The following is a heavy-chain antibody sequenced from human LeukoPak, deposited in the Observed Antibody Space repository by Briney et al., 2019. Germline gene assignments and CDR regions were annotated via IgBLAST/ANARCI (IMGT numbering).Heavy chain of an antibody. J-gene: IGHJ4*02. D-gene: IGHD5-18*01. CDR2: ISSGSDTI. CDR3: ARVADTAYYFDY. V-gene: IGHV3-48*01. Sequence: GGSLRLSCAASGFTFNSYTMNWVRQAPGQGLEWVSFISSGSDTIYYADSVKGRFTISRDNAKNSLSLQMNSLRAEDTAVYYCARVADTAYYFDYWGQGTLVTVSS. CDR1: GFTFNSYT.